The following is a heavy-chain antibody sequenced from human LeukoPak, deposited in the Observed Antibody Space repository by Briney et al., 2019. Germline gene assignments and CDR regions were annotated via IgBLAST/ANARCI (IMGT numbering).Heavy chain of an antibody. CDR1: GGTFSSYA. Sequence: SVKVSCKVSGGTFSSYAISWVRQAPGQGLEWMGGIIPIFGTANYAQKFQGRVTVTADESTSTAYMELSSLRSEDTAVYYCARREYGFGEPGGFDYWGQGTLVTVSS. CDR3: ARREYGFGEPGGFDY. D-gene: IGHD3-10*01. CDR2: IIPIFGTA. V-gene: IGHV1-69*13. J-gene: IGHJ4*02.